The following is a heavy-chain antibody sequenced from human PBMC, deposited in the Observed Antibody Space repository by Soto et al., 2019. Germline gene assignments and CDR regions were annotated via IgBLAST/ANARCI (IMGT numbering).Heavy chain of an antibody. CDR3: AKDISGRGSYYYYHGVDV. D-gene: IGHD2-15*01. V-gene: IGHV3-9*01. CDR2: ISWNSGSV. CDR1: GFTFDDYA. Sequence: SLRLSCVASGFTFDDYAMHWVRQAPGKGLEWVSGISWNSGSVGYVDSVKARFTMYRDNAKNSLYLQMNSLRPEDTALYYCAKDISGRGSYYYYHGVDVRGQGATVTVSS. J-gene: IGHJ6*02.